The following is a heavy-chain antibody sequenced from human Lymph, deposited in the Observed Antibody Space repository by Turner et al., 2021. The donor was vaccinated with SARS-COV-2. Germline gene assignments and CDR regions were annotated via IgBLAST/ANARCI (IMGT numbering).Heavy chain of an antibody. CDR2: IFYRGST. CDR3: ARQTVNNWVDP. Sequence: QVQLQESGPRLVKPLATLSLTCTVSGGSMNNNYWRWIRQPPGKRLEWIGFIFYRGSTNYNPSLKSRVTISVDTSENQFSLKLTSVTAADTAIYYRARQTVNNWVDPWGQGTLVTVSS. CDR1: GGSMNNNY. D-gene: IGHD2-21*02. V-gene: IGHV4-59*01. J-gene: IGHJ5*02.